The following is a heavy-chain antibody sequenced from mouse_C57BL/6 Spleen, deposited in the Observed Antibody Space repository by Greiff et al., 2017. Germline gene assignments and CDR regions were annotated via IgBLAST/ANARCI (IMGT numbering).Heavy chain of an antibody. CDR1: GYTFTDYY. J-gene: IGHJ2*01. CDR2: IYPGSGNT. D-gene: IGHD3-2*02. CDR3: ARGTAQATNFFDY. V-gene: IGHV1-76*01. Sequence: QVQLQQSGAELVRPGASVKLSCKASGYTFTDYYINWVKQRPRQGLEWIARIYPGSGNTYYNEKFKGKATLTAEKSSSTAYMQLSSLTSEDSAVYFCARGTAQATNFFDYWGQGTTLTVSS.